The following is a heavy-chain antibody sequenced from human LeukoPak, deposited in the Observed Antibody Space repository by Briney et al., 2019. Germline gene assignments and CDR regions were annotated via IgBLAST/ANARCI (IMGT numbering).Heavy chain of an antibody. V-gene: IGHV3-20*04. Sequence: VGSLRLSCAASGFTFDDYGMSWVRQAPGKGLEWVSGINWNGGSTGYADSVKGRFTISRDNAKNSLYLQMNSLRAGDTALYYCARVPGRGYSMYYFDYWGQGTLVSVSS. CDR1: GFTFDDYG. CDR2: INWNGGST. CDR3: ARVPGRGYSMYYFDY. J-gene: IGHJ4*02. D-gene: IGHD5-18*01.